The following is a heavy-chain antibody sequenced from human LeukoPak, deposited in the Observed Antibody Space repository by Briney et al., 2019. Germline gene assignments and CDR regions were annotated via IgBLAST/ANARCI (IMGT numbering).Heavy chain of an antibody. J-gene: IGHJ4*02. CDR2: IYFRGST. V-gene: IGHV4-39*07. CDR3: ARFRFCSGTPCLYAFDY. CDR1: GGSIGSSSNY. Sequence: SETLSLTCTVSGGSIGSSSNYWGWIRQPPGKGLEWIGSIYFRGSTYYNPSLKSRVTISVDTSKNQFSLKLSSVTAADTAVYYCARFRFCSGTPCLYAFDYWGQGILVTVSS. D-gene: IGHD2-2*01.